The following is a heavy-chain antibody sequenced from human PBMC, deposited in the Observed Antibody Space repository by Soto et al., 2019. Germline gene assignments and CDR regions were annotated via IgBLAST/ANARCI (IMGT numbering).Heavy chain of an antibody. CDR3: ARDYYGDFLNWFDP. V-gene: IGHV1-69*01. J-gene: IGHJ5*02. CDR2: IIPIFGTA. Sequence: QVQLVQSGAEVKKPGSSVKVSCKASGGTFSSYAITWVRQAPGQGLEWMGGIIPIFGTANYAQTFQGRVRITADESTSTAYMELSSLTSEDTAVYYCARDYYGDFLNWFDPWGEGTLVTVSS. D-gene: IGHD4-17*01. CDR1: GGTFSSYA.